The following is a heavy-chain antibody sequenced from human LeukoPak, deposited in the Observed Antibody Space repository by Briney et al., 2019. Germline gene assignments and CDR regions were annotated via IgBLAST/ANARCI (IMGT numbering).Heavy chain of an antibody. CDR1: GVSISSYY. J-gene: IGHJ6*02. CDR2: IYYSGST. D-gene: IGHD3-22*01. CDR3: ARDRRYYDTSGTVYYDAMDV. Sequence: SETLSLTCTVSGVSISSYYWSWIRQPPGKGLEWIGYIYYSGSTNYKPSLKSRVTISVDTSKNQFSLKLSSVTAADTAVYYCARDRRYYDTSGTVYYDAMDVWGQGTTVTVSS. V-gene: IGHV4-59*01.